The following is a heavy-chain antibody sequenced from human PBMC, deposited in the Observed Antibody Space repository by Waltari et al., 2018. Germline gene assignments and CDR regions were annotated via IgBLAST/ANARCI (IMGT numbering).Heavy chain of an antibody. CDR2: IKYDASEK. J-gene: IGHJ3*01. CDR1: GFTFTTYW. Sequence: EVQLVESGGGLVQPGRSLRLSCAASGFTFTTYWMSWVRQAPGKGLEWVANIKYDASEKYYVDSVKGRFTISRDNAKNSLDLQMNSLRVEDTAMYYCARDHVYTYGTGWDAPDFLGQGTMVTVSS. V-gene: IGHV3-7*01. D-gene: IGHD5-18*01. CDR3: ARDHVYTYGTGWDAPDF.